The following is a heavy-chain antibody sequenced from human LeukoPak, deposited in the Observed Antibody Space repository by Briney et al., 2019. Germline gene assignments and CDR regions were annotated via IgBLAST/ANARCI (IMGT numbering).Heavy chain of an antibody. CDR3: ARTHCEGDCFSAIRY. D-gene: IGHD2-21*02. V-gene: IGHV4-39*07. CDR2: IYYSGGA. CDR1: GDSLRKSTFY. Sequence: SETLSLTCTVSGDSLRKSTFYWVWIRQPPGKGLEWIGSIYYSGGADYNPSLQSRLTISVDTSKNEFSLKVRSVTAADTAVYFCARTHCEGDCFSAIRYWGQGTPVTVSS. J-gene: IGHJ4*02.